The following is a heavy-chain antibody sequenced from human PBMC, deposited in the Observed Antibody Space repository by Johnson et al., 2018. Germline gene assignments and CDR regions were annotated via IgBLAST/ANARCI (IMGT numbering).Heavy chain of an antibody. D-gene: IGHD2-15*01. CDR1: GFTFSSYS. Sequence: VQLVESGGGLVQPGGSLRLSCAASGFTFSSYSMNWVRQAPGKGLEWVSYIGNTGSTIHYADSLKGEFTISRDNARDSLYLQVNSLRVEDTAVYYCVRDGAVGYGSGWIRYFQHWGQGTLVTVSS. V-gene: IGHV3-48*01. CDR2: IGNTGSTI. CDR3: VRDGAVGYGSGWIRYFQH. J-gene: IGHJ1*01.